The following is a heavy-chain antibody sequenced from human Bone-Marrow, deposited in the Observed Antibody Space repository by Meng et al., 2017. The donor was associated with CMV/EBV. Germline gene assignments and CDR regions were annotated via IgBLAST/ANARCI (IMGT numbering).Heavy chain of an antibody. CDR1: GFTFTNYW. V-gene: IGHV3-7*01. D-gene: IGHD1-26*01. J-gene: IGHJ6*02. CDR2: VNQDGRDE. Sequence: GESLKISCVASGFTFTNYWMMWLRQAPGKGLEWVATVNQDGRDEFYLDSVKGRFTTSADKAKSSVFLQMNSLRAEDTAVYYCARDPEYSGSYYYYYYGMDVWGQGTTVTVSS. CDR3: ARDPEYSGSYYYYYYGMDV.